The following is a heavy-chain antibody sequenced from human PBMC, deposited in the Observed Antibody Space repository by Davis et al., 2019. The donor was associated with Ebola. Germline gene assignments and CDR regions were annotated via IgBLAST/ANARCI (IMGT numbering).Heavy chain of an antibody. V-gene: IGHV3-7*01. CDR1: GFTFSSYW. D-gene: IGHD3-22*01. Sequence: GGSLRLSCAASGFTFSSYWMSWVRQAPGKGLEWVANIKQDGSEKYYVDSVKGRFTISRDNSKNTLYLQMNSLRAEDTAVYYCARWVTYYYDSSGYYPYYYYGMDVWGQGTTVTVSS. CDR2: IKQDGSEK. CDR3: ARWVTYYYDSSGYYPYYYYGMDV. J-gene: IGHJ6*02.